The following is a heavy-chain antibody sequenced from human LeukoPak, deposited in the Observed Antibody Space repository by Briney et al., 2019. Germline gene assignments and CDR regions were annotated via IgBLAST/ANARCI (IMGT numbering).Heavy chain of an antibody. V-gene: IGHV3-9*01. CDR1: GFTFDDYA. J-gene: IGHJ4*02. CDR3: AKDLSVVPAAGAFDY. Sequence: GGSLRLSCAASGFTFDDYAMHWVRQAPGKGLEWVSGISWNSGSIGYADSVKGRFTISRDNAKNSLYLQMNSLRAEDTALYYCAKDLSVVPAAGAFDYWGQGTLVTVSS. CDR2: ISWNSGSI. D-gene: IGHD2-2*01.